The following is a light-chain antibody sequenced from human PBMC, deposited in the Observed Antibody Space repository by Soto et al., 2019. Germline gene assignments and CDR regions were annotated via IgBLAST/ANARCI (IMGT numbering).Light chain of an antibody. Sequence: EIVLTQSPATLSLSPGERATLSCRASQSVSSYLAWYQQKPGQAPRLLIYDASNRATGIPARLSGSGSGTDFTLTISSLEPEDFAVYYCQQYGSSGTFGQGTKVDIK. V-gene: IGKV3-11*01. J-gene: IGKJ1*01. CDR3: QQYGSSGT. CDR1: QSVSSY. CDR2: DAS.